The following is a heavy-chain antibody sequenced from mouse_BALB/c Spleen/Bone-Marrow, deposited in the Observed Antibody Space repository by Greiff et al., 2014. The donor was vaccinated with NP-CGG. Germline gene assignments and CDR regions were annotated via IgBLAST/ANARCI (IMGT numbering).Heavy chain of an antibody. J-gene: IGHJ3*01. CDR3: ASYYYGSSSFAY. CDR2: IDPANGST. D-gene: IGHD1-1*01. V-gene: IGHV14-3*02. Sequence: VQLKESGAELVKPGASVKLSCTASGFNIKDTYMHWVKQRPEQGLEWIGRIDPANGSTKYDPKFQGKATITADTSSNTAYLQLSSLTSEDTAVYYCASYYYGSSSFAYWGQGTLVTVS. CDR1: GFNIKDTY.